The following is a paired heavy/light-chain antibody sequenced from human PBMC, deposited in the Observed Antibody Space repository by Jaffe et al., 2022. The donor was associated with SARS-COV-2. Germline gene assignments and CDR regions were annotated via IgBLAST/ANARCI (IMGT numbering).Heavy chain of an antibody. CDR3: ARVRFGDVSGWYDVFDI. J-gene: IGHJ3*02. CDR2: ISHSGSS. CDR1: GGSITSYY. D-gene: IGHD6-19*01. Sequence: QVQLQESGPGLVKPSETLSLTCTVSGGSITSYYWSWIRQPPGKGLEWIGYISHSGSSNYNPSLNSRVTISVDTSKSQFSLKLSSVTAADTAVYYCARVRFGDVSGWYDVFDIWGQGTMVTVSS. V-gene: IGHV4-59*01.
Light chain of an antibody. CDR2: DDN. Sequence: SYVLTQPASVSVAPGQTARITCGGDNIGSKSVHWYQQKPGQAPVLVVYDDNDRPSGIPERLSGSNSGNTATLTISRVEAGDEADYFCQVWHGSSDHPLYVFGTGTKVTVL. J-gene: IGLJ1*01. CDR3: QVWHGSSDHPLYV. CDR1: NIGSKS. V-gene: IGLV3-21*02.